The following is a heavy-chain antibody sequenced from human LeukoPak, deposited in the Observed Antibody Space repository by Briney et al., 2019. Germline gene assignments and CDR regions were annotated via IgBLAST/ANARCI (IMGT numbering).Heavy chain of an antibody. CDR1: GGSISSYY. V-gene: IGHV4-4*07. Sequence: PSETLSLTCTVSGGSISSYYWSWIRQPAGKGLEWIGRIYTSGSTNYNPSLKSRVTMSVDTSKNQFSLKLCSVTAADTAVYYCARSPITIFGVVITEYYFDYWGQGTLVTVSS. D-gene: IGHD3-3*01. CDR2: IYTSGST. J-gene: IGHJ4*02. CDR3: ARSPITIFGVVITEYYFDY.